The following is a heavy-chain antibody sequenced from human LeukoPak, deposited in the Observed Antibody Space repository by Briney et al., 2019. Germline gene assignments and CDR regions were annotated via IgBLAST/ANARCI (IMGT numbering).Heavy chain of an antibody. J-gene: IGHJ5*02. CDR2: FDPEDGET. CDR1: GYTLTELS. D-gene: IGHD3-16*01. Sequence: GSVKVSCKVSGYTLTELSMHWVRQAPGKGLEWMGGFDPEDGETIYAQKFQGRVTMTEDTSTDTAYMELSSLRSEDTAVYYCVRAESGGGRNWFDPWGQGTLVTVSS. CDR3: VRAESGGGRNWFDP. V-gene: IGHV1-24*01.